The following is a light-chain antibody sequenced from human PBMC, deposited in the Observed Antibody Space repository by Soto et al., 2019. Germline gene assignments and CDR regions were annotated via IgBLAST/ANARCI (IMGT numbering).Light chain of an antibody. V-gene: IGKV3-20*01. CDR2: GAS. Sequence: EIVLTQSPGTLSLSPGERATLSCRASQSVSSSYLAWYQQKPGQTPRLLIYGASNRATGIPDRFSGSGSGTDFTLTISRLEPEDFALYYCQQYGSSPPTFGQGTKVDIK. J-gene: IGKJ1*01. CDR1: QSVSSSY. CDR3: QQYGSSPPT.